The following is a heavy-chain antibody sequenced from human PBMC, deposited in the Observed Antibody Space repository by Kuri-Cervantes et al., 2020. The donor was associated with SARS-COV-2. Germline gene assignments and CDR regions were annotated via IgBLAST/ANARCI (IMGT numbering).Heavy chain of an antibody. Sequence: SETLSLTCTVSGDSISSDWWSWIRQSPEKGLEWIGYIYYSGSSTYNPSLESRVTMSIDTSRNQFSLKLSSVTAADTAVYYCTTLIDYWGQGTLVTVSS. CDR2: IYYSGSS. J-gene: IGHJ4*02. CDR3: TTLIDY. CDR1: GDSISSDW. V-gene: IGHV4-59*01.